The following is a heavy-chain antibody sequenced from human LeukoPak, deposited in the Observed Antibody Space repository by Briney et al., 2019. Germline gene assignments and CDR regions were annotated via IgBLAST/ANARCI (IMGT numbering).Heavy chain of an antibody. CDR1: GFTFGNSW. V-gene: IGHV3-74*01. CDR2: INADGSTA. D-gene: IGHD1-14*01. J-gene: IGHJ3*01. Sequence: GGSLRLSCAASGFTFGNSWVHWVRQAPGKGLVWVSLINADGSTATYADSVKGRFTISRDNARNTLSLQMNSLTIEDTAVYYCVVVVEPPDSDGFDVWGQGTMITASS. CDR3: VVVVEPPDSDGFDV.